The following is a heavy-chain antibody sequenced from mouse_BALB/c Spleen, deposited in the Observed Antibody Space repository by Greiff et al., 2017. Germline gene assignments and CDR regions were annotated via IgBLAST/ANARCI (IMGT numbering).Heavy chain of an antibody. CDR1: GYTFTDYA. Sequence: VQLQQSGPELMRPGVSVKISCKGSGYTFTDYAMHWVKQSHAKSLEWIGVISTYSGNTNYNQKFKGKATMTVDKSSSTAYMELARLTSEDSAIYYCAREGDYGNYVAYWGQGTLVTVSA. D-gene: IGHD2-1*01. V-gene: IGHV1-67*01. CDR2: ISTYSGNT. J-gene: IGHJ3*01. CDR3: AREGDYGNYVAY.